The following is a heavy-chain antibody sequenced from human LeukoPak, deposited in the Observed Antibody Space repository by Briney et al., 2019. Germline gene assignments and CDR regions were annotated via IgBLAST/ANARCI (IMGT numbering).Heavy chain of an antibody. CDR1: GFTFSSQA. V-gene: IGHV3-23*01. Sequence: PGGSLRLSCAASGFTFSSQAMTWVRQAPGKGLEWVSGITVNGGNTYYADSVKGRFTISRDISKNTLYLQMKSLRAEDTALYYCARARSSTNTLFDSWGQGTLVTVSS. J-gene: IGHJ4*02. D-gene: IGHD1-1*01. CDR3: ARARSSTNTLFDS. CDR2: ITVNGGNT.